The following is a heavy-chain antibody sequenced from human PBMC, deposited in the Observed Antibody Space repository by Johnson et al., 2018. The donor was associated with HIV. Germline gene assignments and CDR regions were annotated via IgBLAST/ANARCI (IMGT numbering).Heavy chain of an antibody. CDR2: ISYDGSNK. CDR3: ARDRQRGGGDADAFDI. CDR1: GFTFSSYA. Sequence: QVQLVESGGGVVQPGRSLRLSCAASGFTFSSYAMHWVRQAPGKGLEWVAVISYDGSNKYYADSVKGRFTISRDNSKNTVYLQMHSLRAEDTAVYYCARDRQRGGGDADAFDIWGQGTMVSVSS. J-gene: IGHJ3*02. V-gene: IGHV3-30*14. D-gene: IGHD3-16*01.